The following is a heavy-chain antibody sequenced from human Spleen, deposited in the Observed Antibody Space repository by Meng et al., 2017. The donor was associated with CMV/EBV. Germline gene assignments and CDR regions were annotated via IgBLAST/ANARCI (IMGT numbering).Heavy chain of an antibody. CDR1: GFTLDDYA. V-gene: IGHV3-9*01. CDR3: AKDLGDARYGNFYGMDV. J-gene: IGHJ6*02. D-gene: IGHD1-1*01. Sequence: SLKISCVASGFTLDDYAMHWVRQAPGKALEWVSGINWNSDKIGYADSVKGRFTISRDNSKSSLYLQMNSPRAEDTAVYYCAKDLGDARYGNFYGMDVWGQGTTVTVSS. CDR2: INWNSDKI.